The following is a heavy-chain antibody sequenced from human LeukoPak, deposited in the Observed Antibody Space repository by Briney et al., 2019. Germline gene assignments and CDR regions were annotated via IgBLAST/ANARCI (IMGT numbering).Heavy chain of an antibody. CDR1: GFTVSSNF. CDR2: IYRGGTT. Sequence: HPGGSLRLSCAASGFTVSSNFMSWVRQAPGKGLEWVSIIYRGGTTYYADSVKGRFTISRDNSKNTLYLQMNSLRPEDTAVYYCASSYLGILTGYSYWGQGTLVTVSS. J-gene: IGHJ4*02. D-gene: IGHD3-9*01. V-gene: IGHV3-66*02. CDR3: ASSYLGILTGYSY.